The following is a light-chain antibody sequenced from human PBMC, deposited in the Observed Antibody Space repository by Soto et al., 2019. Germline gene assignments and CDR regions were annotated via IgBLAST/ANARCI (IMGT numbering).Light chain of an antibody. J-gene: IGKJ2*03. CDR1: QSVSSW. CDR3: QQYNSYSYS. CDR2: KAS. V-gene: IGKV1-5*03. Sequence: DIQMTQSPSTLSASVGDRVIITCRASQSVSSWLAWYQQKPGKAPKLMIYKASSLESGVPSRFSGSGSGTEFTFVISSLQPDDFATYYCQQYNSYSYSFGQGTKLEIK.